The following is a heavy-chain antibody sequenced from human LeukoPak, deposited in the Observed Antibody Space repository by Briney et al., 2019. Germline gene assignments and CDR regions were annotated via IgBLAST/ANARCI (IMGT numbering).Heavy chain of an antibody. Sequence: SETLSLTCAVYGGSFSGYYWSWIRQPPGKGLEWIGEINHSGSTNYNPSLKSRVTMSVDTSKNQFSLKLSSVTAADTAVYYCARARPYYYGSGRDYYYYMDVWGKGTTVTVSS. CDR3: ARARPYYYGSGRDYYYYMDV. D-gene: IGHD3-10*01. CDR1: GGSFSGYY. CDR2: INHSGST. J-gene: IGHJ6*03. V-gene: IGHV4-34*01.